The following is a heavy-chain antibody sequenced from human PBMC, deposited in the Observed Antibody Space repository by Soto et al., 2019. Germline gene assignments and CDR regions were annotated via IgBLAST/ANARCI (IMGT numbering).Heavy chain of an antibody. CDR1: GGSISSYY. CDR2: IYYSGST. CDR3: ARHTFAEYFQH. J-gene: IGHJ1*01. Sequence: SETLSLTCTVSGGSISSYYWSWIRQPPGKGLEWIGYIYYSGSTYYNPSLKSRVTISVDTSKNQFSLKLSSVTAADTAVYYCARHTFAEYFQHWGQGTLVTVSS. V-gene: IGHV4-59*08.